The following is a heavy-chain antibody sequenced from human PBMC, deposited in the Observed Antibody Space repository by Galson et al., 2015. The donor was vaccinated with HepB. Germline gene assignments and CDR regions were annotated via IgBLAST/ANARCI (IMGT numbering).Heavy chain of an antibody. D-gene: IGHD3-3*01. V-gene: IGHV3-33*01. CDR1: GFTFSSYG. CDR2: IWYDGSNK. Sequence: SLRLSCAASGFTFSSYGMHWVRQAPGKGLEWVAVIWYDGSNKYYADSVKGRFTISRDNSKNTLYLQMNSLRAEDTAVYYCARDRDFWSGYYIGYFDYWGQGTLVTVSS. J-gene: IGHJ4*02. CDR3: ARDRDFWSGYYIGYFDY.